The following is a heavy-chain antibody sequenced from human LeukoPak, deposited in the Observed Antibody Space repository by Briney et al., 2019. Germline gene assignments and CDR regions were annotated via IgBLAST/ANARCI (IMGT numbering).Heavy chain of an antibody. D-gene: IGHD6-19*01. CDR3: TRVGRAVAGHYYYYYMDV. CDR2: IRSKAYGGTT. Sequence: GGSLRLSCTASGFTFGDYAMSWVRQAPGKGLEWVGFIRSKAYGGTTEYAASAKGRFTISRDDSKSIAYLQMNSLKTEDTAVYYCTRVGRAVAGHYYYYYMDVWGKGTTVTVSS. V-gene: IGHV3-49*04. CDR1: GFTFGDYA. J-gene: IGHJ6*03.